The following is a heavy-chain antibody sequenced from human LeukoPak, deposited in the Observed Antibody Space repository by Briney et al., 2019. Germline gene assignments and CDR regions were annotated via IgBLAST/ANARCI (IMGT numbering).Heavy chain of an antibody. D-gene: IGHD2-2*01. CDR2: INHSGST. Sequence: SETLSLTCAVYGGSFSGYYWSWIRQPPGKGLEWIGEINHSGSTNYNPSLKSRVTISVDTSKNQFSLKLSSVTAADTAVYYCARRPLGYCSSTSCPTPYYFDYWGQGTLVTVSS. V-gene: IGHV4-34*01. CDR1: GGSFSGYY. J-gene: IGHJ4*02. CDR3: ARRPLGYCSSTSCPTPYYFDY.